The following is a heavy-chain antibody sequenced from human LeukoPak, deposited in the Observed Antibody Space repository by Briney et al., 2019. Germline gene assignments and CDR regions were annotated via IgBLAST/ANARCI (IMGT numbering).Heavy chain of an antibody. CDR1: GGSISRYH. D-gene: IGHD3-9*01. CDR2: IYTSGST. Sequence: SETLSLTCTVSGGSISRYHWSWIRQPAGKGLEWIGRIYTSGSTNYNPSLKSRVTMSVDTSKNQFSLKLSSVTAADTAVYYCARAYDISNLAWFDCWGQGTLVTVSS. V-gene: IGHV4-4*07. CDR3: ARAYDISNLAWFDC. J-gene: IGHJ4*02.